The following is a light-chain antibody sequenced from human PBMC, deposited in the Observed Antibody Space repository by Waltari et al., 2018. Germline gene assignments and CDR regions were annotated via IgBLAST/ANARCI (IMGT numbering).Light chain of an antibody. V-gene: IGKV3-20*01. Sequence: EIVFTQSPGHLSLSSGESANPPFQASPSVSRSLAWYQQKPGQAPRLLIYEASKRSTGIPERFSGGGSGTDFSLTISRLEPEDFAVYYCQKYVRLPVTFGQGTKVEIK. J-gene: IGKJ1*01. CDR1: PSVSRS. CDR2: EAS. CDR3: QKYVRLPVT.